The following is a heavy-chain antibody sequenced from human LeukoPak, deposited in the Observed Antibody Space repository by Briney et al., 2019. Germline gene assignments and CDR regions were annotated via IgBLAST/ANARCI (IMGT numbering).Heavy chain of an antibody. V-gene: IGHV3-11*01. CDR2: ISSSGSTI. CDR3: AREPLYSSSSGFFDY. CDR1: GFTFSDYY. J-gene: IGHJ4*02. Sequence: SGGSLRLSCAASGFTFSDYYMSWIRQAPGKGLEWVSYISSSGSTIYYADSVKGRFTISRDNAKNSLYLQMNSLRAEDTAVYYCAREPLYSSSSGFFDYWGQGTLVAVSS. D-gene: IGHD6-6*01.